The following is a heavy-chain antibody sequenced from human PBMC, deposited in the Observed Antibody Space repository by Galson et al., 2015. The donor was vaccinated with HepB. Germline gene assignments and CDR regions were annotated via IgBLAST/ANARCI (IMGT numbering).Heavy chain of an antibody. CDR2: IIPIFGTA. V-gene: IGHV1-69*13. CDR3: ARVQGSPLDYYYYYGMDV. Sequence: SVKVSCKASGGTFSSYAISWVRQAPGQGLGWMGGIIPIFGTANYAQKFQGRVTITADESTSTAYMELSSLRSEDTAVYYCARVQGSPLDYYYYYGMDVWGQGTTVTVSS. CDR1: GGTFSSYA. J-gene: IGHJ6*02.